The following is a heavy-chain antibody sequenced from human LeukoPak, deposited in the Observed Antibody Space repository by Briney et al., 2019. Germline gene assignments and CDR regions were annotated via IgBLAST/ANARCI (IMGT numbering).Heavy chain of an antibody. D-gene: IGHD2-2*01. CDR2: MNPNRGNT. J-gene: IGHJ5*02. Sequence: ASVKVSCKASGYTFTSYYINWVRQATGQGLEWMGWMNPNRGNTLYAQKFQDRVTITRNTSISTASMELRSMRSEDTAVYYCATYCSSNSCPYNWFDHWGQGTLVTVSS. CDR3: ATYCSSNSCPYNWFDH. CDR1: GYTFTSYY. V-gene: IGHV1-8*03.